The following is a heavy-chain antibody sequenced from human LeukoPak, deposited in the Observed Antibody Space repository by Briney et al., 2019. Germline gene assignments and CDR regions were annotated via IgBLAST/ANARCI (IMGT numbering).Heavy chain of an antibody. CDR1: GFTFSSYS. CDR3: ARWGDDYYDSSGYYPYFDY. D-gene: IGHD3-22*01. V-gene: IGHV3-66*01. CDR2: IYSGGST. Sequence: GGSLRLSCAASGFTFSSYSMNWVRQAPGKGLEWVSVIYSGGSTYYADSVKGRFTISRDNSKNTLYLQMNSLRAEDTAVYYCARWGDDYYDSSGYYPYFDYWGQGTLVTVSS. J-gene: IGHJ4*02.